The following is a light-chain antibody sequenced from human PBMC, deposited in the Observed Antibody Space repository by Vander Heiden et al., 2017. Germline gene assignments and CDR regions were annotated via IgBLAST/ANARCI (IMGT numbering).Light chain of an antibody. J-gene: IGKJ3*01. CDR2: GAS. CDR1: QSVSSSY. CDR3: QQYGSSPRVT. V-gene: IGKV3-20*01. Sequence: EIVLTQSPGPLSLSPGERATLSCRASQSVSSSYLAWYQQKPGQAPRLLIYGASSRASGIPDRFSGSGSGTDFTLTISRLEPEDFAVYYCQQYGSSPRVTFGPGTRLDIK.